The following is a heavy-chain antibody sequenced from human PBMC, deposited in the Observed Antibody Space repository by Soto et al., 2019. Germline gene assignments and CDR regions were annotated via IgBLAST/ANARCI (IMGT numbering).Heavy chain of an antibody. J-gene: IGHJ4*02. Sequence: QVQLVQSGVEVKKPGASVKVSCQASGYTFTNYGITWLRQAPGQGLEWMGWVSAYNRNTNYAQRFQDRVTMTTATTTRTAYMELRNLKSDNTAIYFCARERQYEPLLYWGQGTLVTVSS. CDR1: GYTFTNYG. V-gene: IGHV1-18*01. CDR2: VSAYNRNT. CDR3: ARERQYEPLLY. D-gene: IGHD2-2*01.